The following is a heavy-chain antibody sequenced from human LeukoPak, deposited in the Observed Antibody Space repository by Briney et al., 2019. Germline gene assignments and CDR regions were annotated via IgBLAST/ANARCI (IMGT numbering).Heavy chain of an antibody. D-gene: IGHD3-22*01. CDR2: ISGSGDHT. CDR3: AKGGSGYYVFDY. J-gene: IGHJ4*02. CDR1: GFTFSNFD. Sequence: PGGSLRLSCAASGFTFSNFDMGWVRQAPGKELEWISGISGSGDHTYQADSVKGRFTISRENSKNTLYLQMNSPRAEDTAVYYCAKGGSGYYVFDYWGQGTLVTVSS. V-gene: IGHV3-23*01.